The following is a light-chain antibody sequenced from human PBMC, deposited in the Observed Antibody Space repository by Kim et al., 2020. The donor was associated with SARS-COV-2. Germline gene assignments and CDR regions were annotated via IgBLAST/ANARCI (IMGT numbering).Light chain of an antibody. J-gene: IGLJ3*02. CDR2: RHN. Sequence: QSATLTCTGNNHNVGNEGVAGLQQHPGHPPKLLSYRHNNRPSGISERFSAARSGNTASLTIIGLQPEDEADYYCSAWDTSLGVWVFGGGTQLTVL. CDR1: NHNVGNEG. V-gene: IGLV10-54*01. CDR3: SAWDTSLGVWV.